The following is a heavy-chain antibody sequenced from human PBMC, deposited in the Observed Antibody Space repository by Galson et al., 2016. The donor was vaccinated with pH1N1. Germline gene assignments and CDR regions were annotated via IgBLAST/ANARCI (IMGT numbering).Heavy chain of an antibody. D-gene: IGHD3-22*01. CDR1: GDSVSSNSAA. CDR2: TYYRSKWYN. CDR3: ARAGFYYDSSGPSYGMDV. V-gene: IGHV6-1*01. Sequence: CAISGDSVSSNSAAWNWIRRSPSRGLEGLGRTYYRSKWYNDYAVPVKSRITINPDTSKNQFPLQLNSVTPEDTAVYYCARAGFYYDSSGPSYGMDVWGQGTTVTVSS. J-gene: IGHJ6*02.